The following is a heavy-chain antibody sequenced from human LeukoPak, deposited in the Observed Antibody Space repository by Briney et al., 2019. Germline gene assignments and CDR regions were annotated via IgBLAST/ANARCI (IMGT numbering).Heavy chain of an antibody. Sequence: PSETLSLTCTVSGGSVSTTSYYWGWIRQPPGKGLEWIVSIYYSGNTYYNPSLKSRVTISVDTSKNQFSLIVTSLTAADTAVYYCAAAPILRGEGGEHYKYGMDVWGQGTTVIVSS. V-gene: IGHV4-39*07. D-gene: IGHD2-2*02. J-gene: IGHJ6*02. CDR3: AAAPILRGEGGEHYKYGMDV. CDR1: GGSVSTTSYY. CDR2: IYYSGNT.